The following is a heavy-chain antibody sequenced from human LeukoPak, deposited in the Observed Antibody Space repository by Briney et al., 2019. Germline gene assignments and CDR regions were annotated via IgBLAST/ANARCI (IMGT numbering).Heavy chain of an antibody. CDR2: IYYSGST. D-gene: IGHD2-21*02. CDR1: GGSISSSSYY. V-gene: IGHV4-39*01. CDR3: ARINQNCGGDCYFYWYFDL. J-gene: IGHJ2*01. Sequence: SETLSLTCTVSGGSISSSSYYWGWIRQPPGKGLEWIGSIYYSGSTYYNPSPKSRVTISVDTSKNQFSLKLSSVTAADTAVYYCARINQNCGGDCYFYWYFDLWGRGTLVTVSS.